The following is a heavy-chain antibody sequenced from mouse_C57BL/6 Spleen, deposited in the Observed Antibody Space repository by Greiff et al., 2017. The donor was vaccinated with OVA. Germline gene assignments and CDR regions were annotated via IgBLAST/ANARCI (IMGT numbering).Heavy chain of an antibody. CDR2: IYPRSGNT. Sequence: QVQLKQSGAELARPGASVKLSCKASGYTFTSYGISWVKQRTGQGLEWIGEIYPRSGNTYYNEKFKGKATLTADKSSSTAYMELRSLTSEDSAVYFCAREGNDYDRFAYWGQGTLVTVSA. D-gene: IGHD2-4*01. CDR1: GYTFTSYG. J-gene: IGHJ3*01. CDR3: AREGNDYDRFAY. V-gene: IGHV1-81*01.